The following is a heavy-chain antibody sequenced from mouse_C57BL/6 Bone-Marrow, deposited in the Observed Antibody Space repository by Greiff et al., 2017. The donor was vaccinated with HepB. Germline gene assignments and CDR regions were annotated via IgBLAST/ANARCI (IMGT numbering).Heavy chain of an antibody. CDR3: ARCYDGYYVGFDV. Sequence: QVQLQQSGAGLARPGASVKLSCKASGYTFTSYGISWVKQRTGQGLEWIGEIYPRSGNTYYNEKFKGKATLTADKSSSTAYMELRSLTSEDSAVYFCARCYDGYYVGFDVWGTGTTVTVSS. J-gene: IGHJ1*03. D-gene: IGHD2-3*01. CDR1: GYTFTSYG. CDR2: IYPRSGNT. V-gene: IGHV1-81*01.